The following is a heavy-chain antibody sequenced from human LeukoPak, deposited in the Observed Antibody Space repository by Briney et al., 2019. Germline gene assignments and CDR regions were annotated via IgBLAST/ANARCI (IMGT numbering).Heavy chain of an antibody. Sequence: PGGSLRLSCAASELSVGSNYMTWVRQAPGKGLEWVSLIYSGGSTYYADSVKGRFTISIDNSKNTLYLQMNSLRAEDTAVYYCARGPSGYHNPGGQGTLVTVSS. V-gene: IGHV3-66*01. CDR1: ELSVGSNY. D-gene: IGHD5-12*01. CDR3: ARGPSGYHNP. CDR2: IYSGGST. J-gene: IGHJ4*02.